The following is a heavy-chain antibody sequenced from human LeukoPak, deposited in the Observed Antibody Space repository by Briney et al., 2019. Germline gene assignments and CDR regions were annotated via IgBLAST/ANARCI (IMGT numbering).Heavy chain of an antibody. D-gene: IGHD2/OR15-2a*01. V-gene: IGHV3-21*01. CDR2: ISSTSTYI. Sequence: GGSLRLSFAASGFTSSRFTINWVRQAPGKGLEWVSSISSTSTYIHYADSVKGRFTISRDNAQNSLYLQMNSLRAEETAVYYGARFSYAYYLVSPFWRRGTLVTVSS. J-gene: IGHJ4*02. CDR1: GFTSSRFT. CDR3: ARFSYAYYLVSPF.